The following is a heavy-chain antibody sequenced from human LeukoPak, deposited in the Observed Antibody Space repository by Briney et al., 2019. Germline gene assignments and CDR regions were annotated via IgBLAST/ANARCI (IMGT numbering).Heavy chain of an antibody. J-gene: IGHJ4*02. CDR2: INHSGST. CDR3: ARGRCGRNGIDY. Sequence: PSETLSLTCAVYGGSFSGYYWSWIRQPPGKGLEWIGEINHSGSTNYNPSLKSRVTISVDTSKNQFSLKLSSVTAADTAVYYCARGRCGRNGIDYWGQGTLVTVSS. V-gene: IGHV4-34*01. D-gene: IGHD4-17*01. CDR1: GGSFSGYY.